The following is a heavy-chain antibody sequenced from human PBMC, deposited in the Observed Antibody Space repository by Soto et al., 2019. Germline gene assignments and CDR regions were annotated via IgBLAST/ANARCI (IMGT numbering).Heavy chain of an antibody. CDR1: GFTFSSYA. CDR3: ARGYTTLDAFDI. J-gene: IGHJ3*02. D-gene: IGHD1-1*01. CDR2: ITGSGGST. V-gene: IGHV3-23*01. Sequence: SGGSMRLSCAASGFTFSSYAMSWVRQAPGKGLEWVSAITGSGGSTYYADSVKGRFTISRDNSKNTLHLQMNSLRAEDTAVYYCARGYTTLDAFDIWGQGTMVTVSS.